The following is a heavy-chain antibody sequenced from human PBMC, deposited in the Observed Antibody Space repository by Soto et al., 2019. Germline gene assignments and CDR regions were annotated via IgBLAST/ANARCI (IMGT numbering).Heavy chain of an antibody. CDR2: IRSKAYGGTT. J-gene: IGHJ3*02. CDR1: GFTFGDYA. Sequence: GGSLRLSCTASGFTFGDYAMSWFRQAPGKGLEWVGFIRSKAYGGTTEYAASVKGRFTISRDDSKSIAYLQMNSLKTEDTAVYYCTRERTTVTRDAFDIWGQGTMVTVSS. V-gene: IGHV3-49*03. CDR3: TRERTTVTRDAFDI. D-gene: IGHD4-17*01.